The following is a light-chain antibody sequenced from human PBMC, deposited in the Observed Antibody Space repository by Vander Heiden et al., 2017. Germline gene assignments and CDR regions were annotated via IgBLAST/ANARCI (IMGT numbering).Light chain of an antibody. V-gene: IGKV1-39*01. CDR2: AAS. Sequence: DIHMPHSPSSLSASVEDRFPITRLASQIIINFLAWYQQKPGKAPKLLIYAASSLQSGVPSRFSGSGSGTDFTLTISRLQPDDFATYYCQQSYSPPPTFGPGTKVEIK. J-gene: IGKJ1*01. CDR1: QIIINF. CDR3: QQSYSPPPT.